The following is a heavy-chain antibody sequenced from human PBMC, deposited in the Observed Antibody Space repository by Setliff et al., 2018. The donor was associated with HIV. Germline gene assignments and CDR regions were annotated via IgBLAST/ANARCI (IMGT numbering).Heavy chain of an antibody. J-gene: IGHJ5*02. V-gene: IGHV1-2*02. Sequence: ASVKVSCKASGYTFTGYYMHWVRQAPGQGLEWMGWINPNSGGTYYAQKFHGRVTMTRDTSISTSYMELSRLKSDDTAVYYCASGFGEVDWFDPWGQGTLVTVLL. CDR3: ASGFGEVDWFDP. D-gene: IGHD3-3*01. CDR2: INPNSGGT. CDR1: GYTFTGYY.